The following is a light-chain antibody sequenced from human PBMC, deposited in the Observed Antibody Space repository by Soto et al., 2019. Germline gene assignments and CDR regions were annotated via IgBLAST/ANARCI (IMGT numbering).Light chain of an antibody. CDR3: SSYTSSSTLDV. J-gene: IGLJ1*01. CDR1: SSDVGGYNY. Sequence: QSVLTQPASVSGSPAQLITISCTGTSSDVGGYNYVSWYQQHPGKAPKLMIYDVSNRPSGVSNRFSGSKSGNTASLTISGLQAEDEADYYCSSYTSSSTLDVFGTGTKVTVL. CDR2: DVS. V-gene: IGLV2-14*01.